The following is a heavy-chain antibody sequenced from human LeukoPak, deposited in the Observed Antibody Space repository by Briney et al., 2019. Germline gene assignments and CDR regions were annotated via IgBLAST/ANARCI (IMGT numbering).Heavy chain of an antibody. CDR1: GFTFSDYY. D-gene: IGHD4-17*01. CDR3: ASQQDYGDYYFDH. V-gene: IGHV3-11*04. Sequence: GGSLRLSCAASGFTFSDYYMSWIRQAPGKGLGWVSYISTSGSTIYYADSVKGRFTISRDNAKNSLYLQMNSLRAEDTAVYYCASQQDYGDYYFDHWGQGTPVTVSS. J-gene: IGHJ4*02. CDR2: ISTSGSTI.